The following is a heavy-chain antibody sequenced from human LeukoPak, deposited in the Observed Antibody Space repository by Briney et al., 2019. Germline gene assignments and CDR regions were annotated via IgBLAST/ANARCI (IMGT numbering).Heavy chain of an antibody. J-gene: IGHJ4*02. CDR3: VREDTPATANY. V-gene: IGHV3-23*01. Sequence: GGSLRLSCAASGFNFADHAMSWVRQTPGKGLEWVSAISGGGDITYYADSVTGRFTISRDNSKDTLFLQMHSLRPGDTAVYYCVREDTPATANYWGQGTLVTISS. D-gene: IGHD2-21*02. CDR2: ISGGGDIT. CDR1: GFNFADHA.